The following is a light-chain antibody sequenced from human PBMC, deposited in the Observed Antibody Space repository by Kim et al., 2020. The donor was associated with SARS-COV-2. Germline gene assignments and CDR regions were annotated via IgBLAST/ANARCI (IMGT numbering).Light chain of an antibody. V-gene: IGKV3-20*01. J-gene: IGKJ1*01. CDR2: DAS. Sequence: CPGERATLSCRASQSISSNYLAWYQQKPDQAPRLLIYDASRRATGIPDRFSGSGSGTDFTLIISRLEPEDSAVYYCHQYVDSPWTFGQGTKVEIK. CDR1: QSISSNY. CDR3: HQYVDSPWT.